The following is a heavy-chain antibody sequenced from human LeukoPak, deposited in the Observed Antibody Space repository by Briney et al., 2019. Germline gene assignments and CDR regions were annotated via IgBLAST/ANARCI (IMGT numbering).Heavy chain of an antibody. V-gene: IGHV1-69*05. CDR2: IIPIFGTA. J-gene: IGHJ6*03. CDR3: ARDHYYYYYMDV. Sequence: ASVKVSCKASGGTFSSYAISWVPQAPGQGLEWMGRIIPIFGTANHAQKFQGRVTITTDESTSTAYMELSSLRSEDTAVYYCARDHYYYYYMDVWGKGTTVTVSS. CDR1: GGTFSSYA.